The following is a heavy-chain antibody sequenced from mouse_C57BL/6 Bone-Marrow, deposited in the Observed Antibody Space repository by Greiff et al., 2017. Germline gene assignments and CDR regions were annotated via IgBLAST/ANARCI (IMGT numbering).Heavy chain of an antibody. Sequence: QVQLQQPGAELVKPGASVKLSCKASGYTFTSYWMHWVKQRPGRGLEWIGRIDPNSGGTKYNEKFKSKATLTVDKHSSTAYMQLSSLTSEDAAVYYCSRSLYYDYDEDFAYWGQGTLVTVSA. CDR3: SRSLYYDYDEDFAY. D-gene: IGHD2-4*01. V-gene: IGHV1-72*01. J-gene: IGHJ3*01. CDR2: IDPNSGGT. CDR1: GYTFTSYW.